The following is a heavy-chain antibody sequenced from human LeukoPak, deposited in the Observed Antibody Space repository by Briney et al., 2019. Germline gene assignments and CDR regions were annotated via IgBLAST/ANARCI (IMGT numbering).Heavy chain of an antibody. CDR1: GVSISSYY. Sequence: SEILSLTCTVSGVSISSYYWSWIRQPPGKGLEWIGYVYYSGTTNYNPSLKGRVTMSVDTSKNQFSLKLTSVTAADTAVYHCARDRWLDFWGQGTLVTVPS. CDR2: VYYSGTT. J-gene: IGHJ4*02. D-gene: IGHD2-15*01. V-gene: IGHV4-59*01. CDR3: ARDRWLDF.